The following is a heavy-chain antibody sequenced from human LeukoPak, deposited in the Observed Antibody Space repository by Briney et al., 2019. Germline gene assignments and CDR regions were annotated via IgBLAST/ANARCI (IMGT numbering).Heavy chain of an antibody. Sequence: GGSLRLSCAASGFTFSTYDMRWVRQAPGKGLEWVSTVKSGGNTYYADSVKGRFTVSRDNSKNTVYLQMNSLRAEDTAVYYCASGGISSGYFYWGQGTLVTVSS. D-gene: IGHD3-22*01. J-gene: IGHJ4*02. CDR3: ASGGISSGYFY. CDR2: VKSGGNT. V-gene: IGHV3-23*01. CDR1: GFTFSTYD.